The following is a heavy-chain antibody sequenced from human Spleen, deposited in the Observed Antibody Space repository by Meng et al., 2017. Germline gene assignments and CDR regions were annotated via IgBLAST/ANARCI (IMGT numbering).Heavy chain of an antibody. CDR3: ARSDFWGSYRYTGHFDY. CDR1: GFTFSDYY. Sequence: GASLKISCAASGFTFSDYYMSWIRQAPGKGLEWVSYISSSGSTIYYADSVKGRFTISRDNAKNSLYLQMNSLRAEDTAVYYCARSDFWGSYRYTGHFDYWGQGTLVTVSS. J-gene: IGHJ4*02. CDR2: ISSSGSTI. D-gene: IGHD3-16*02. V-gene: IGHV3-11*01.